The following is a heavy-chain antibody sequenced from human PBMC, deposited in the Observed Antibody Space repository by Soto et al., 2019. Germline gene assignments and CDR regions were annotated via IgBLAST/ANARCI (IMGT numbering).Heavy chain of an antibody. CDR1: GFTFNTYS. Sequence: EVQLVESGGGLVKPGESLRLSCAASGFTFNTYSMNLVRQAPGKGLEWVSSISTGGSSIVYADSVRCRFSISRDNTNNSLYLQMNSLRAEDTAVYYCARHHFGSSSDYWGHGTLVTVSS. J-gene: IGHJ4*01. D-gene: IGHD3-10*01. CDR3: ARHHFGSSSDY. CDR2: ISTGGSSI. V-gene: IGHV3-21*01.